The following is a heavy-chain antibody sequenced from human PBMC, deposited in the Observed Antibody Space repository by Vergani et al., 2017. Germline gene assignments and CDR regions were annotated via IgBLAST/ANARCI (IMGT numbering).Heavy chain of an antibody. CDR3: TTLDLIALSAMFDY. CDR1: GFTLSNYD. J-gene: IGHJ4*02. V-gene: IGHV3-30*02. Sequence: QVQLVESGGGVVQRGGSLRLSCATSGFTLSNYDMQWIRQGPGKGLEFVAFIQFDGSNQYYADSVKGRFTLSRDFSKNTLYLQMNSLRTDDTGVYYCTTLDLIALSAMFDYWGRGTLVSVSS. D-gene: IGHD6-19*01. CDR2: IQFDGSNQ.